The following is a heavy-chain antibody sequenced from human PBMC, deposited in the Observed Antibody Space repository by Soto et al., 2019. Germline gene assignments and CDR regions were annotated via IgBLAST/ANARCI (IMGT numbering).Heavy chain of an antibody. CDR2: IIPIFGTA. CDR1: GSTFSSYA. CDR3: ASRPGYSRNYYYYYGMDV. Sequence: ASVKVSCKASGSTFSSYAISWVRQAPGQGLEWMGGIIPIFGTANYAQKFQGRVTITADESTSTAYMELSSLRSEDTAVYYCASRPGYSRNYYYYYGMDVWGQGTTVTVSS. J-gene: IGHJ6*02. D-gene: IGHD6-13*01. V-gene: IGHV1-69*13.